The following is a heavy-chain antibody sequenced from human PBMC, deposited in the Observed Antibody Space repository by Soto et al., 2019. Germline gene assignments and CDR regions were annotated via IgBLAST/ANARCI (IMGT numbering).Heavy chain of an antibody. CDR3: AKWVVVSAIAEYFQH. D-gene: IGHD2-2*01. CDR1: GFTFSSYA. Sequence: GGSLRLSCTASGFTFSSYAMSWVRQAPGKGLEWVSALSVSGGSTYYADSVKGRFTISRDNSKNTLYLQMNSLRAEDTAVYYCAKWVVVSAIAEYFQHWGQGTLVTVSS. CDR2: LSVSGGST. V-gene: IGHV3-23*01. J-gene: IGHJ1*01.